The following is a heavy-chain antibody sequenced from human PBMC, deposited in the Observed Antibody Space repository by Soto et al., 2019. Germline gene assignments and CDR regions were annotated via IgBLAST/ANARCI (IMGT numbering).Heavy chain of an antibody. J-gene: IGHJ6*02. D-gene: IGHD2-8*01. CDR3: AKEGNEMNDYYYYGMDV. CDR2: VSYDGSEK. CDR1: GFTFSRYA. Sequence: QVHLVESGGGVVQPGRSLRLSCAASGFTFSRYAMEWVRQAPGEGLEWVAVVSYDGSEKYYADSVKGRFTISRDNSKSALYLQMNSLRIEDTAVYYCAKEGNEMNDYYYYGMDVWGQGTTVTVSS. V-gene: IGHV3-30*18.